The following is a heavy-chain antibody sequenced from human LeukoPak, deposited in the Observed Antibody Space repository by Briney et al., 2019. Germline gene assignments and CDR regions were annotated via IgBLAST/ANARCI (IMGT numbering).Heavy chain of an antibody. Sequence: PGGSLRLSCAASRFTFGSSWMSWVRQAPGKGLEWVSAISDTGNTYHADSVKGRFTISRDSSKNTLFLQMNRLRPEDAAVYYCAKAPVTTCRGAFCYPFDYWGLGTLVTVSS. CDR2: ISDTGNT. CDR1: RFTFGSSW. CDR3: AKAPVTTCRGAFCYPFDY. D-gene: IGHD2-15*01. V-gene: IGHV3-23*01. J-gene: IGHJ4*02.